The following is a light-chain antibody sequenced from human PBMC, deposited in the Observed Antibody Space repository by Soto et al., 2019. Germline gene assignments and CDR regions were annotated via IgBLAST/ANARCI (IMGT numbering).Light chain of an antibody. J-gene: IGKJ1*01. Sequence: DIQMTQYPSYLSTSVGDRDTITCRASQTISSWLAWYQQKPGKAPKLLIYKASTLKSGVPSRFSGSGSGTEFTLTISSLQPDDFATYYCQHYNSYSEAFGQ. V-gene: IGKV1-5*03. CDR1: QTISSW. CDR3: QHYNSYSEA. CDR2: KAS.